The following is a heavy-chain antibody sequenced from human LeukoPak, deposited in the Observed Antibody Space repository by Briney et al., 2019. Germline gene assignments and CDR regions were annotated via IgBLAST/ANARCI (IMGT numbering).Heavy chain of an antibody. CDR1: GFTFSSYS. D-gene: IGHD6-19*01. CDR3: ARGSFSSGWSI. Sequence: GGSLRLSCAASGFTFSSYSMNWVRQAPGKGLEWVSSISSSSSYIYYADSVKGRFTISRDNAKNTLYLQMNSLRAEDTAVYYCARGSFSSGWSIWGQGTLVTVSS. CDR2: ISSSSSYI. V-gene: IGHV3-21*01. J-gene: IGHJ4*02.